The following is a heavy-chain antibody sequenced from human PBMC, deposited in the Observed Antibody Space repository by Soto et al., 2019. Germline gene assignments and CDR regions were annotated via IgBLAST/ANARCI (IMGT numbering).Heavy chain of an antibody. J-gene: IGHJ4*02. CDR1: GGSFSGYY. CDR2: INHSGST. Sequence: SETLSLTCAVYGGSFSGYYWSWIRQPPGKGLEWIGEINHSGSTNYNPSLKSRVTISVDTSKNQFSLKLSSVTAADTAVYYCARVPYSSGWWFDYWGQGTLVTVSS. V-gene: IGHV4-34*01. CDR3: ARVPYSSGWWFDY. D-gene: IGHD6-19*01.